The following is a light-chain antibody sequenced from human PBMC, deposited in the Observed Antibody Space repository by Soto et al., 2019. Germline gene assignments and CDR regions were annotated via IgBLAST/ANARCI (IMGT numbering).Light chain of an antibody. Sequence: QSVLTQPPSASGTPGQRVTISCSGSSSNIGSNTVHWYQQLPGTAPRHLIYSNNQRPSGVPDRFSGSKSGTSASLAISGLQSDDEADYYCATWDDSLTGRLFGGGTKVTVL. J-gene: IGLJ3*02. CDR3: ATWDDSLTGRL. CDR1: SSNIGSNT. CDR2: SNN. V-gene: IGLV1-44*01.